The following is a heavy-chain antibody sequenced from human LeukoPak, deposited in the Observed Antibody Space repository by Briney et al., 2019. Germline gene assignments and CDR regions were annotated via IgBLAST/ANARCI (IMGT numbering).Heavy chain of an antibody. Sequence: GGPLRLSCAASGFPFSRYWMSWVRQAPGKGLEWVANIKPDGSEKHYVDSVKGRFTFSRDNAKNSLYLQMNGLRAEDMAVYYCARLAAGSDYFDYWGQGTLVTVSS. V-gene: IGHV3-7*04. CDR3: ARLAAGSDYFDY. CDR2: IKPDGSEK. D-gene: IGHD6-13*01. CDR1: GFPFSRYW. J-gene: IGHJ4*02.